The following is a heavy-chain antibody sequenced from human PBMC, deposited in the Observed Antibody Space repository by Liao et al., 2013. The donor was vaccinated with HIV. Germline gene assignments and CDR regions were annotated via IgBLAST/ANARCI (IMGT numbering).Heavy chain of an antibody. CDR3: ARVNYYEGAPEYFQY. CDR1: GGIFSAYH. Sequence: QLQQWGAGLVKPSETLSLTCAVYGGIFSAYHWSWIRQSPGKGLEWIGEVMYSGGTNYSPSLKSRLSISVDRSKNQFSLELNSVTAADTAVYYCARVNYYEGAPEYFQYWGQGTLVTVSS. V-gene: IGHV4-34*12. D-gene: IGHD3-22*01. J-gene: IGHJ1*01. CDR2: VMYSGGT.